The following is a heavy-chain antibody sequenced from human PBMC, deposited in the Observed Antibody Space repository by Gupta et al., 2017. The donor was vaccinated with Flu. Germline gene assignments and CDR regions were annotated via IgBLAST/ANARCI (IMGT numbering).Heavy chain of an antibody. V-gene: IGHV4-34*01. CDR2: INHSGST. J-gene: IGHJ5*02. CDR1: GGSFSGYY. CDR3: ARGGVYSSSWYKRVNCLDP. D-gene: IGHD6-13*01. Sequence: QVQLQQWGAGLWKPSETLSLTCAVYGGSFSGYYWSWIRQPPGKGLEWIGEINHSGSTNYNPSLKSRVTISVDTAKNKFSLKRSSVTAADTAVYYCARGGVYSSSWYKRVNCLDPWGQGTLVTVSS.